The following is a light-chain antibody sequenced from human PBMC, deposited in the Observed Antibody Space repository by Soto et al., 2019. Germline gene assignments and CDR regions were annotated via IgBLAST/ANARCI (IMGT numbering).Light chain of an antibody. CDR3: CSYAGTYTWV. V-gene: IGLV2-11*01. J-gene: IGLJ3*02. Sequence: QSALTQPRSVSGSPGQSVTISCTGTSSDVGSYNLVSWYQQHPGKAPKLMIYDVSKRPSGVSDRFSGSKSGNTASLTISWLQAEDEADYHCCSYAGTYTWVFGGGTKLTVL. CDR2: DVS. CDR1: SSDVGSYNL.